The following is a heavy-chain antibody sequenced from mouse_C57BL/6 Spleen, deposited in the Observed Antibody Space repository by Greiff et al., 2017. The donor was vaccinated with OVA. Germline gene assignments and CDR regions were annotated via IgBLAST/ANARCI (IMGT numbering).Heavy chain of an antibody. CDR2: IRLKSDNYAT. CDR1: GFTFSNYW. J-gene: IGHJ2*01. V-gene: IGHV6-3*01. CDR3: TGIVIFDY. D-gene: IGHD2-5*01. Sequence: DVKLVESGGGLVQPGGSMKLSCVASGFTFSNYWMNWVRQSPEKGLEWVAQIRLKSDNYATHYAESVKGRFTISRDDSKSSVYLQMNNLRAEDTGIYYCTGIVIFDYWGQGTTLTVSS.